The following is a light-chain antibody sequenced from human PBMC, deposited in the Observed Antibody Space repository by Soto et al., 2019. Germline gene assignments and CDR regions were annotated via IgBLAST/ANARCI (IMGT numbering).Light chain of an antibody. CDR2: GAS. CDR3: QQYGSSSYT. Sequence: EIVLTQSPGTLSLSPGERATLSCRASQSVSSSYLAWYQQKPGQAPRLLIYGASSRATGIPDMFSGSGSGTDFTLTISRLEPEDFAVYYCQQYGSSSYTFGQGTKLEIK. J-gene: IGKJ2*01. V-gene: IGKV3-20*01. CDR1: QSVSSSY.